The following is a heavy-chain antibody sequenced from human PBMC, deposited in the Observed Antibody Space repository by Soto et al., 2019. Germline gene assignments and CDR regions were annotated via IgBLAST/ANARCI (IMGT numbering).Heavy chain of an antibody. Sequence: SETLSLTCSVSGGSIRSSHTSTYWTWIRQPPGKGLEWIAYIYHNGNTAYNPSLKSRITISVDTSKNQFSLKLSSVTAADTAVYYCARFRGYSYGYLDPWGQGTLVTSPQ. D-gene: IGHD5-18*01. CDR1: GGSIRSSHTSTY. V-gene: IGHV4-61*01. J-gene: IGHJ5*02. CDR3: ARFRGYSYGYLDP. CDR2: IYHNGNT.